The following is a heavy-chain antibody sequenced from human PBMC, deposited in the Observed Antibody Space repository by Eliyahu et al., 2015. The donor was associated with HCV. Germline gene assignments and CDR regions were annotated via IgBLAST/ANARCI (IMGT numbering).Heavy chain of an antibody. D-gene: IGHD3-10*01. CDR2: INXLNGDT. CDR1: XYIFTXXX. V-gene: IGHV1-2*06. Sequence: QVQLVQSGTEMKKPGASVKVSXXISXYIFTXXXIHWVRQAPGKGLEWMGRINXLNGDTDYAQEFQDRVTLTRDTSINTVYMEFNRLQSDDTAVYFCAREGVWQYQLVRGWFAPWGQGTLVAVSS. CDR3: AREGVWQYQLVRGWFAP. J-gene: IGHJ5*02.